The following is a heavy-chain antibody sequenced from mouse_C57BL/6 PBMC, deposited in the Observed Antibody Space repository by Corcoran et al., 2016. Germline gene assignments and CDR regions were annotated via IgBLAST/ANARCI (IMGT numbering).Heavy chain of an antibody. CDR2: INPNNGGT. D-gene: IGHD2-3*01. V-gene: IGHV1-18*01. J-gene: IGHJ3*01. CDR1: GYTFTDYN. Sequence: EVQLQQSGPELVKPGASVMIPCKASGYTFTDYNMDWVKQSHGKSLEWIGDINPNNGGTIYNQKFKGKATLTVDKSSSTAYMELRSLTSEDTAVYYCARGIYDGYYTWFAYWGQGTLVTVSA. CDR3: ARGIYDGYYTWFAY.